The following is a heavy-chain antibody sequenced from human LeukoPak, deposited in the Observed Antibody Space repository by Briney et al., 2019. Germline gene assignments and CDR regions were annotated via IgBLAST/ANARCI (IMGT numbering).Heavy chain of an antibody. D-gene: IGHD2-21*02. J-gene: IGHJ5*02. Sequence: ASVKVSCKASGYTFTGYYMHWVRQAPGQGLEWMGWINPNSGGTNYAQKFQGRVTMTTDTSTSTAYMELRSLRSDDTAVYYCARMREATHCGGDCYSRFDPWGQGTLVTVSS. CDR3: ARMREATHCGGDCYSRFDP. V-gene: IGHV1-2*02. CDR2: INPNSGGT. CDR1: GYTFTGYY.